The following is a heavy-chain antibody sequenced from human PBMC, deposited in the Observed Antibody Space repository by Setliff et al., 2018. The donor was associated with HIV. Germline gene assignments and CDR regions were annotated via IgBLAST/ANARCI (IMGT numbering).Heavy chain of an antibody. D-gene: IGHD3-3*01. Sequence: GGSMRLSCAASGFTFSSYWMYWVRQATGKGLVWVSRIKIYGSSTSYADSVKGRFTISRDNAKNTWYRQMNSLRDGDTALYYCAKDVGGGSGHYPLYMDVWGKGTTVTVSS. CDR1: GFTFSSYW. CDR2: IKIYGSST. J-gene: IGHJ6*03. V-gene: IGHV3-74*01. CDR3: AKDVGGGSGHYPLYMDV.